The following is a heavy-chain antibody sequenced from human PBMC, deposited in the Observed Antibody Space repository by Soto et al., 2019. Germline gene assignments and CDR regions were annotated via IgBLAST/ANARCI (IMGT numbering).Heavy chain of an antibody. Sequence: ETQSLTCSVSGGSMINYYGSWVRQTPEEGMEWIGYMYYSGTSNYNSSLKSRVTTSVDTSKNQFSLKLRSVTAADTATYYCVRSGHSFGGVSWGLGTLVTVSS. V-gene: IGHV4-59*01. CDR1: GGSMINYY. D-gene: IGHD3-16*01. CDR2: MYYSGTS. J-gene: IGHJ4*02. CDR3: VRSGHSFGGVS.